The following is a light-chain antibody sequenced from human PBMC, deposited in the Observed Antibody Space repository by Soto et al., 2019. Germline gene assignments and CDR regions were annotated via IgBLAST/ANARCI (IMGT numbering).Light chain of an antibody. CDR3: AGWDDSLNGRV. CDR2: SNN. Sequence: QSVLTQPPSASGTPGQRVTISCSGSSSNIGSNTVNWYQQLPGTAPKLLIYSNNQRPSGVPDRFSGSKSGTSASLAISGLQSEDEADYYCAGWDDSLNGRVFGGGIKLTVL. CDR1: SSNIGSNT. J-gene: IGLJ3*02. V-gene: IGLV1-44*01.